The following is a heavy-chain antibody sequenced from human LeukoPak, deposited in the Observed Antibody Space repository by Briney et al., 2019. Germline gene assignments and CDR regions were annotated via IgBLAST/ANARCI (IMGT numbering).Heavy chain of an antibody. CDR3: ARRDRYSGSYYVD. CDR1: GGSISSSSYY. CDR2: IHYSGST. J-gene: IGHJ4*02. V-gene: IGHV4-39*07. Sequence: SETLSLTCTVSGGSISSSSYYWGWIRQPPGKGLEWIGSIHYSGSTYYNPSLKSRVTISVDKSKNQFSLKLSSVTAADTAVYYCARRDRYSGSYYVDWGQGTLVTVSS. D-gene: IGHD1-26*01.